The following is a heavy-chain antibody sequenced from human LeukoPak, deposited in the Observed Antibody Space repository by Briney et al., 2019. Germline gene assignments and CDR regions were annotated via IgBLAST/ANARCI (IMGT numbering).Heavy chain of an antibody. Sequence: GGSLRLSCAASGFTFDDYAMHWVRQAAGKGLEWVSGISWNRGSIDYADSVKGRFTISRDNAKNSLYLQMNSLRAEDMALYYCAKDEFVASDFTGAFDIWGQGTMVTVSS. CDR3: AKDEFVASDFTGAFDI. D-gene: IGHD2-8*02. J-gene: IGHJ3*02. V-gene: IGHV3-9*03. CDR2: ISWNRGSI. CDR1: GFTFDDYA.